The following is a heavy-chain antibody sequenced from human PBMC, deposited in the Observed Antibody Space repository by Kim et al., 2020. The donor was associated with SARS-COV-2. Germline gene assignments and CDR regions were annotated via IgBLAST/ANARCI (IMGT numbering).Heavy chain of an antibody. CDR2: INPSGGST. CDR3: ARDSRHYYDILTGFKRHYYCYGMDV. CDR1: GYTFTSYY. J-gene: IGHJ6*02. V-gene: IGHV1-46*01. Sequence: ASVKVSCKASGYTFTSYYMHWVRQAPGQGLEWMGIINPSGGSTSYAQKFQGRVTMTRDTSTSTVYMELSSLRSEDTAVYYCARDSRHYYDILTGFKRHYYCYGMDVWGQGTTVTVSS. D-gene: IGHD3-9*01.